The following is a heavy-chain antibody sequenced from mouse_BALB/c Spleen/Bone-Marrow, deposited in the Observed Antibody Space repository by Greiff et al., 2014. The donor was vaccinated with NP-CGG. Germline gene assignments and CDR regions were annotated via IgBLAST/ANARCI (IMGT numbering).Heavy chain of an antibody. CDR2: IWNDGST. CDR1: GFSLTSYG. CDR3: AKHGGGYFDY. V-gene: IGHV2-6-1*01. Sequence: VQLQQSGPGLVAPSQSLSITCTISGFSLTSYGVHWVRQPPGKGLEWLTVIWNDGSTTYNSALKSRLTISKDNSKSQVFLKMNSLQTDDTGMYYRAKHGGGYFDYWGQGTSLIVSS. J-gene: IGHJ2*02.